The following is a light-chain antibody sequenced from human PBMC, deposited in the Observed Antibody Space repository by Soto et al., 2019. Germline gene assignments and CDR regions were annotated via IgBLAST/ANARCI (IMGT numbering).Light chain of an antibody. CDR1: QSVFNY. CDR2: DAS. CDR3: QQYGASPRT. Sequence: EVILTQSPATLSLSPGERATLSCRASQSVFNYLAWYQQKPGQAPRLLIDDASNRATGIPARFSGSGSGTDFTLTISRLEPEDFAVYYCQQYGASPRTFGQGTKVDIK. J-gene: IGKJ1*01. V-gene: IGKV3-11*01.